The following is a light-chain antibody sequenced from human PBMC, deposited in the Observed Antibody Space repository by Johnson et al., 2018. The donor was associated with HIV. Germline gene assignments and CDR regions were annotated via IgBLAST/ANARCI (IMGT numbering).Light chain of an antibody. Sequence: QSVLTQPPSVSAAPGQKVTISCSGSSSNIGNNYVSWYQQVPGTAPRLVIYDNNKRPSGIPDRFSGSKSGTSATLGITGLQTGDEADYYCGTWDSSLSAYVFGTRTKVTVL. CDR2: DNN. CDR1: SSNIGNNY. CDR3: GTWDSSLSAYV. J-gene: IGLJ1*01. V-gene: IGLV1-51*01.